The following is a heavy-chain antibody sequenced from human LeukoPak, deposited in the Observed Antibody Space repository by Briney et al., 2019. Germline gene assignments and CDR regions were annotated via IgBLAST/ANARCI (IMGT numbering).Heavy chain of an antibody. J-gene: IGHJ4*02. CDR3: ARDNPRGYEDY. V-gene: IGHV4-31*03. Sequence: SQTLSLTCTVSGGSISSGGYYWSWIRQHPGKGLEWIGYIYYSGSTYYNPSLKSRVTISVDTSKNQFSLKLSSATAADTAVYYCARDNPRGYEDYWGQGTLVTVSS. D-gene: IGHD5-12*01. CDR1: GGSISSGGYY. CDR2: IYYSGST.